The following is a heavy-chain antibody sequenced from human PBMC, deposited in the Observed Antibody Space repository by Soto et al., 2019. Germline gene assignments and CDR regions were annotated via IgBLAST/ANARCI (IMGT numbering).Heavy chain of an antibody. J-gene: IGHJ4*02. CDR3: TAGKLYPSLDFDY. Sequence: PVGSLRLSGTASGFTFNDYTLSWVRQAPGKGLEWVGFIRSKAYGGTTEYAASVKGRFTISRDDSKSIAYLQMNSLKTEDTAVYYCTAGKLYPSLDFDYWGQGTLVTVSS. CDR2: IRSKAYGGTT. D-gene: IGHD2-8*01. V-gene: IGHV3-49*04. CDR1: GFTFNDYT.